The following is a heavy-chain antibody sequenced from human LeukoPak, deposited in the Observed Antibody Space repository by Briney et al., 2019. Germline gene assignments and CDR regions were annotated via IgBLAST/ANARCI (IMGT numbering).Heavy chain of an antibody. V-gene: IGHV1-58*01. D-gene: IGHD3-22*01. CDR3: AADNRALYDSSGFDY. CDR2: IVVGSGNT. Sequence: SVMVSCKASGFTFTSSAVQWVRQARGQRLEWIGWIVVGSGNTNYAQKFQERVTITRDMSTSTAYMELSSLRSEDTAVYYCAADNRALYDSSGFDYWGQGTLVTVSS. CDR1: GFTFTSSA. J-gene: IGHJ4*02.